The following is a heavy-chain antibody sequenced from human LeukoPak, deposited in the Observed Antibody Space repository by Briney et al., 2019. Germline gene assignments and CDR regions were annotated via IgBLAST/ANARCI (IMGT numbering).Heavy chain of an antibody. V-gene: IGHV4-61*02. CDR2: IYTSGST. CDR1: GGSISSGSYY. D-gene: IGHD3-10*01. CDR3: ARVPLTDGSGSYYKRDIYYYYGMDV. J-gene: IGHJ6*02. Sequence: SETLSLTCTVSGGSISSGSYYWSWIRQPAGKGLEWIGRIYTSGSTNYSPSLKSRVTISVDTSKNQFSLKLSSVTAADTAVYYCARVPLTDGSGSYYKRDIYYYYGMDVWGQGTTVTVSS.